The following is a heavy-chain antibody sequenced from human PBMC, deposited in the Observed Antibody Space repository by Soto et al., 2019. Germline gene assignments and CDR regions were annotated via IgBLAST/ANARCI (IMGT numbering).Heavy chain of an antibody. V-gene: IGHV1-2*02. Sequence: ASVKVSCKASGYTFTAYYMHWVRQAPGQGLEWMGWVNPNSGGTNYAQKFQGRVTMTRDTSITTAYMELSRLRSDDTAVYYCARSIAARRTVDYWGPGTLVIVSS. D-gene: IGHD6-6*01. CDR3: ARSIAARRTVDY. CDR1: GYTFTAYY. J-gene: IGHJ4*01. CDR2: VNPNSGGT.